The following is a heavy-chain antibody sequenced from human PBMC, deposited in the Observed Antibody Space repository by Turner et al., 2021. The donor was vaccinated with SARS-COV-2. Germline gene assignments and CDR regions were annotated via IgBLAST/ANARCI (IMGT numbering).Heavy chain of an antibody. CDR3: YQMGAFDI. CDR2: IYSGVST. Sequence: EMLLVQSGGGLIHPGGSLRLTCAASGFTVSSNYMRWVRHARGKGLEWVAVIYSGVSTYYADSVKCRFTISRDNSKNTLYLQMNSLYWAGGYSSGWYQMGAFDIWGQGTMVTVSS. V-gene: IGHV3-53*01. CDR1: GFTVSSNY. D-gene: IGHD6-19*01. J-gene: IGHJ3*02.